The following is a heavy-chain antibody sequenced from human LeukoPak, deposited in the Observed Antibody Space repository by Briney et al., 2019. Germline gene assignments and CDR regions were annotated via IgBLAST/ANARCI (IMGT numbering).Heavy chain of an antibody. V-gene: IGHV4-34*01. J-gene: IGHJ3*02. D-gene: IGHD6-13*01. CDR1: GGSFSGYY. Sequence: KASETLSLTCAVYGGSFSGYYWSWIRQPPGKGLEWIGEINHSGSTNYNPSLKSRVTISVDTSKNQFSLKLSSVTAADTAVYYCARQQSESAFDIWGQGTMVTVSS. CDR2: INHSGST. CDR3: ARQQSESAFDI.